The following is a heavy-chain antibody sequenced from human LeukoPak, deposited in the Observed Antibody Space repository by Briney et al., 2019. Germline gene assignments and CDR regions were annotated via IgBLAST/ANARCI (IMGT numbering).Heavy chain of an antibody. CDR3: ARAAAAGTFPFDY. Sequence: KPSETLSLTCTVSGGSISSSSYYWGWIRQPPGKWLEWIGSIYYSGSTYYNPSLKSRVTISVDTSKNQFSLKLSSVTAADTAVYYCARAAAAGTFPFDYWGQGTLVTVSS. CDR2: IYYSGST. CDR1: GGSISSSSYY. V-gene: IGHV4-39*01. D-gene: IGHD6-13*01. J-gene: IGHJ4*02.